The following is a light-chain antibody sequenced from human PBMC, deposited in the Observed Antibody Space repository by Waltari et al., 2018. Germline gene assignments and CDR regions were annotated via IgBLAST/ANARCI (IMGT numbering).Light chain of an antibody. CDR1: QSVSSN. J-gene: IGKJ1*01. CDR3: QQYNNWPAWT. V-gene: IGKV3-15*01. Sequence: EIVMTQSPATLSVSPGERATLSCRASQSVSSNLAWYQQKRGQSPRLLIYGALTRATGIPARFSGSGSGTDFTLTISSMQSEDFAVYYCQQYNNWPAWTFGQGTKVEI. CDR2: GAL.